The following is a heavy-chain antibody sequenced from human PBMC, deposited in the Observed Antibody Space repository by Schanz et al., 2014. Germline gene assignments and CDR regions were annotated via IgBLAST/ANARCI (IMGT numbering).Heavy chain of an antibody. J-gene: IGHJ4*02. CDR1: GFTFSSYA. CDR3: AAAHSSSGAEDY. D-gene: IGHD6-19*01. V-gene: IGHV3-23*04. CDR2: ITVSGGST. Sequence: EVQLVESGGGLVQPGGSLRLSCAASGFTFSSYAMSWVRQAPGKGLEWVSSITVSGGSTYYAESVKGRFTMSRDNSENTLYLQMNSLRVEDTAVYYCAAAHSSSGAEDYWGQGTLVTVSS.